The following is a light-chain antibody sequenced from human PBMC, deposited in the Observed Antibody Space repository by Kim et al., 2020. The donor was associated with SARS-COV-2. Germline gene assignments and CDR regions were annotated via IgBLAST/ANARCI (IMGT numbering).Light chain of an antibody. J-gene: IGLJ2*01. CDR1: SPRSYY. Sequence: SSELTQDPAVSVALGQTVRITCQGDSPRSYYATWYQQKPGQAPILVIYGKNNRPSGIPDRFSGSSSGNTASLTITGTQAGDEADYYCNSRDSNNNVLFGGGTQLTVL. CDR2: GKN. CDR3: NSRDSNNNVL. V-gene: IGLV3-19*01.